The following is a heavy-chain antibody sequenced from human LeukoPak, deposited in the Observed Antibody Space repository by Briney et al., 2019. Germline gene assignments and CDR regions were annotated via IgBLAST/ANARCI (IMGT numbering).Heavy chain of an antibody. J-gene: IGHJ3*01. CDR2: ISTSGSTI. D-gene: IGHD3-16*01. V-gene: IGHV3-48*03. Sequence: GGSLRLSCAASGFTFSNYEMNWVRQAPGKGLEWISYISTSGSTIKYADSVKGRFTVSRDNAKNSLYLQMNSLGAEDTAVYYCVRDIHRGGLDAFDLWGHGTTVTVSS. CDR1: GFTFSNYE. CDR3: VRDIHRGGLDAFDL.